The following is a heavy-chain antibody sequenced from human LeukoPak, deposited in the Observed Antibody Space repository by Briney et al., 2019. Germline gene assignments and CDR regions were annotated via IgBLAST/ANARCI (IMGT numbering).Heavy chain of an antibody. Sequence: GGSLRLSCEASGFIFSNYGMHCVRQAPGKGLEWLALIWYDGQTKFYADSVKGRFTISRDNSGNTLFLHMTSLRVEDTAVYYRAREWGRIAVAGGPGYWGQGALVTVSS. J-gene: IGHJ4*02. CDR1: GFIFSNYG. V-gene: IGHV3-33*01. D-gene: IGHD6-19*01. CDR3: AREWGRIAVAGGPGY. CDR2: IWYDGQTK.